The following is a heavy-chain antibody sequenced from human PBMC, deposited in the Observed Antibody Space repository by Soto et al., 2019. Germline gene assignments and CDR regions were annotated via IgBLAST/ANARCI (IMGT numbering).Heavy chain of an antibody. D-gene: IGHD3-22*01. Sequence: ASVKVSCKASGYTFTSYGISWVRQAPGQGLEWMGWISAYNGNTNYAQKLQGRVTMTTDTSTSTAYMELRSLRSDDTAVYYCAREGYYYDSSGNPYALDIWGQGTMVTVSS. J-gene: IGHJ3*02. CDR1: GYTFTSYG. CDR2: ISAYNGNT. CDR3: AREGYYYDSSGNPYALDI. V-gene: IGHV1-18*04.